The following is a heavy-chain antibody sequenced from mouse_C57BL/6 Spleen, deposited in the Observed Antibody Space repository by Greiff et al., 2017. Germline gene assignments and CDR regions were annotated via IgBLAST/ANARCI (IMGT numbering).Heavy chain of an antibody. Sequence: QVQLQQPGTELVKPGASLKLSCTASGYTFTSYWMHWVQQTPGQGLEWIGTISPSNGGTNYNEKFKSKVTLTVDKSYSTAYMQLSSLTSEDSAVYYCARWVRVVDYWGQGTSVTVSS. CDR2: ISPSNGGT. D-gene: IGHD2-14*01. CDR3: ARWVRVVDY. J-gene: IGHJ4*01. V-gene: IGHV1-53*01. CDR1: GYTFTSYW.